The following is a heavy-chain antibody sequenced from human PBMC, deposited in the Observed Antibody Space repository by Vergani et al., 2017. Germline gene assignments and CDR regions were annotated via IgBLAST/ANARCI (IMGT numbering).Heavy chain of an antibody. J-gene: IGHJ3*02. CDR2: IYYSGST. Sequence: QVQLQESGPGLVKPSETLSLTCTVSGGSISSYYWSWIRQPPGKGLEWIGYIYYSGSTNYNPPLKSRVTISVDTSKNQFSLKLSSVTAADTAVYYCARDPSDYVWGSYRYGDAFDIWGQGTMVTVSS. CDR3: ARDPSDYVWGSYRYGDAFDI. V-gene: IGHV4-59*01. D-gene: IGHD3-16*02. CDR1: GGSISSYY.